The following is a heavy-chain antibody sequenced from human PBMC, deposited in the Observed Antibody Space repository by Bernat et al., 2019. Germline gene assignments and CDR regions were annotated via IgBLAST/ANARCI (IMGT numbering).Heavy chain of an antibody. V-gene: IGHV1-2*02. J-gene: IGHJ4*02. D-gene: IGHD3-9*01. CDR1: GYTFTGYY. CDR3: ARVPILAGYYRRFDC. Sequence: QVQLVQSGAEVKKPGASVKVSCKASGYTFTGYYMHWVRQAPGQGLEWMGWINPNSGGTNYAQKFQGRVTMTRDTSISTAYMELSRLRSDDTAVYYCARVPILAGYYRRFDCWGQRTLVTFS. CDR2: INPNSGGT.